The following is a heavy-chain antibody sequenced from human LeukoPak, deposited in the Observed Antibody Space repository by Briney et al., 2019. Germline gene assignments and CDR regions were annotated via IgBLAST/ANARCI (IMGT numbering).Heavy chain of an antibody. V-gene: IGHV4-31*03. Sequence: SQTLSLTCTVSGGSISSGGYSWSWVRQHPEKGLEWIGYIYYSGTAYYNPSLKSRVTMSVDTSKNQFSLKLSSVTAADTAVYYCASGFKKYYYDSSGYYSDDYWGQGTLVTVSS. CDR2: IYYSGTA. CDR3: ASGFKKYYYDSSGYYSDDY. D-gene: IGHD3-22*01. J-gene: IGHJ4*02. CDR1: GGSISSGGYS.